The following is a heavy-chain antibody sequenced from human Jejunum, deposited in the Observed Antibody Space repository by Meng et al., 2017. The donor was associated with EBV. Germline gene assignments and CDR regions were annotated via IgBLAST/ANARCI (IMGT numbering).Heavy chain of an antibody. Sequence: QVPQQASGPVLVQPSGTLSLTCTVSSGSINKKNWWHWVRQAPGKGLEWIGEIDHTGTTHYNPSLKSRVTISLGTSMNQFSLELTSPTPADTAVYYCARDSQYLARGYFDYWGQGALVTVSS. J-gene: IGHJ4*02. CDR1: SGSINKKNW. CDR3: ARDSQYLARGYFDY. D-gene: IGHD2/OR15-2a*01. V-gene: IGHV4-4*02. CDR2: IDHTGTT.